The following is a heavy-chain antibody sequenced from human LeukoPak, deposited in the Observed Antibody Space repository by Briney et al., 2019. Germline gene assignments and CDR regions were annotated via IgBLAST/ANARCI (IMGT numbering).Heavy chain of an antibody. D-gene: IGHD5-18*01. CDR1: GFTFSSYS. V-gene: IGHV3-23*01. Sequence: GGSLRLSCAASGFTFSSYSMNWVRQAPGKGLEWVSAISGSGGSTYYADSVKGRFTISRDNSKNTLYLQMNSLRAEDTAVYYCAKWGTAMVRGFDYWGQGTLVTVSS. CDR3: AKWGTAMVRGFDY. J-gene: IGHJ4*02. CDR2: ISGSGGST.